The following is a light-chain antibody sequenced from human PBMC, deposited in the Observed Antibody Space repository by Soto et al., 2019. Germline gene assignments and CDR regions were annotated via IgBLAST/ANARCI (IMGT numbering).Light chain of an antibody. J-gene: IGLJ1*01. CDR3: SSYTSSSTYV. CDR2: EVS. CDR1: SSDVGGYNY. Sequence: QSALTQPPSASGSPGQSVTISCTGTSSDVGGYNYVSWYQQHPDKAPTLIIYEVSKRPSGVPDRFSGSKSGNTASLTVSGLQADDEADYYCSSYTSSSTYVFGTGTKLTVL. V-gene: IGLV2-8*01.